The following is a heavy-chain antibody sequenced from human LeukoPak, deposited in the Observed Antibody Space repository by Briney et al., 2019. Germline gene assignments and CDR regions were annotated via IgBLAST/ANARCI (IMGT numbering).Heavy chain of an antibody. V-gene: IGHV4-31*03. Sequence: KSSETLSLTCTVSGGSISSGGYYWSWIRQHPGKGLEWIGYIYYSGSTYYNPSLKSRVTISVDTSKNQFSLKLSSVTAADTAVYYCARDEAPYYDFWSGYYWDAFDIWGQGTMVTVSS. D-gene: IGHD3-3*01. CDR2: IYYSGST. J-gene: IGHJ3*02. CDR3: ARDEAPYYDFWSGYYWDAFDI. CDR1: GGSISSGGYY.